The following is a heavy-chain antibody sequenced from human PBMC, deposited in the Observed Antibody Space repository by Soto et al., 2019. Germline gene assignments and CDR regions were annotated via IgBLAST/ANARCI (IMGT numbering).Heavy chain of an antibody. J-gene: IGHJ4*01. CDR1: GFSFSGYT. V-gene: IGHV3-23*01. CDR2: INGGGGTT. Sequence: EVQLLESGGHLIQPGESLRLSCAASGFSFSGYTMNWVRQAQGKGLEWISGINGGGGTTYYADSVKGRFTISRDDSKNILYLQMNSPTAEDTAIYYCAKDLHPDGIWTFDYWGRGTQVTVSS. D-gene: IGHD3-9*01. CDR3: AKDLHPDGIWTFDY.